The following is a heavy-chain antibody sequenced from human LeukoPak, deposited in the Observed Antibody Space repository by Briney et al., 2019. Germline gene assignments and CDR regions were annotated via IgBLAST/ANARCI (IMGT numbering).Heavy chain of an antibody. D-gene: IGHD3-3*01. CDR2: INPNSGGT. CDR3: ARDLTIFEGLFDY. CDR1: GYTFTGYY. J-gene: IGHJ4*02. Sequence: AAVKVSCKASGYTFTGYYMHWVRQAPGQGLEWMGWINPNSGGTNYAQKFQGRVTMTRDTSISTAYMELSRLRSDDTAVYYCARDLTIFEGLFDYWGQGTLVTVSS. V-gene: IGHV1-2*02.